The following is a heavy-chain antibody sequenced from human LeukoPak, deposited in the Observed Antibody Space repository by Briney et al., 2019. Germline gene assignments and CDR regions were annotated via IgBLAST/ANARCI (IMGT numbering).Heavy chain of an antibody. CDR1: GYTFTGYY. CDR3: ARSRYYDFWSGLDAFDI. Sequence: ASVKVSCKASGYTFTGYYMHWVRQAPGQGLEWMGWINPNSGGTNYAQKVQGRVTMTRDTSISTAYMEVSRLRADDTAVYYCARSRYYDFWSGLDAFDIWGQGTMVTVSS. V-gene: IGHV1-2*02. J-gene: IGHJ3*02. D-gene: IGHD3-3*01. CDR2: INPNSGGT.